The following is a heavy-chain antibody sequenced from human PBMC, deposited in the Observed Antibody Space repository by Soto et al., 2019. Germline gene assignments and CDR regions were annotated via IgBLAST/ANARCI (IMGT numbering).Heavy chain of an antibody. CDR1: RYIFTNYG. V-gene: IGHV1-18*01. CDR2: ITTYNGNT. J-gene: IGHJ6*02. Sequence: QVQLVQSGVEVREPGASVKVSCKAVRYIFTNYGVSWVRQAPGQGREWMGWITTYNGNTEYAQKFQGRVTMTTDASTSTAYRELGSLRSDDTAIYYCARALTGYGMDVWGQGTTVTGSS. CDR3: ARALTGYGMDV.